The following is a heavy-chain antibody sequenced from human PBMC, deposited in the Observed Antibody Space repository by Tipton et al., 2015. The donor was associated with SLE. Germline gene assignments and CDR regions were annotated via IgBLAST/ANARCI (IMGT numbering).Heavy chain of an antibody. D-gene: IGHD6-13*01. CDR2: IIPILGIA. Sequence: QSGPEVKKPGSSVKVSCKASGGTFSSYAISWVRQAPGQGLEWMGGIIPILGIANYSQKFQGRVTITTDESTSTAYMELSSRRSEDPAVYYCARVGGYSSPRYPDYWGQGTLVTVSS. CDR3: ARVGGYSSPRYPDY. J-gene: IGHJ4*02. V-gene: IGHV1-69*05. CDR1: GGTFSSYA.